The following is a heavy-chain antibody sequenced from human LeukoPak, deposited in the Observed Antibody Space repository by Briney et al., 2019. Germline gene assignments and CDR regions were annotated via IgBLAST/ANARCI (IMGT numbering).Heavy chain of an antibody. CDR2: IESASNYI. CDR3: AREATSGWFYFDH. V-gene: IGHV3-21*01. J-gene: IGHJ4*02. Sequence: GGSLRLSCVASGFSFSDYTMNWFRQVPGEGLEWHSSIESASNYIYYADSVKGRFTISRDNAKNSLFLQMDSLTAEDTAVYYCAREATSGWFYFDHWGQGTLVAV. CDR1: GFSFSDYT. D-gene: IGHD6-19*01.